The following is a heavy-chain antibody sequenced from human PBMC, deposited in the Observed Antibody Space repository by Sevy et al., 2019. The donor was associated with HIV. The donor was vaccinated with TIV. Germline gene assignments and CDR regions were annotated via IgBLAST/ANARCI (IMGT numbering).Heavy chain of an antibody. V-gene: IGHV3-30*04. D-gene: IGHD4-17*01. CDR3: ARDQHDYAGNIRTGWFDP. CDR1: GFTFSSYA. Sequence: GGYLRLSCAASGFTFSSYAMHWVRQAPGKGLEWVAVISYDGRNKYYADSVKGRFTISRDNSKNTLNLQMNSLRAEDSAVYYCARDQHDYAGNIRTGWFDPWGQGILVTVSS. CDR2: ISYDGRNK. J-gene: IGHJ5*02.